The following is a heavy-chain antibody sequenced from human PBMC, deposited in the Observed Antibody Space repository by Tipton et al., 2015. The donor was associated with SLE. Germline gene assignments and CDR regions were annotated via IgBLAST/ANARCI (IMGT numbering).Heavy chain of an antibody. J-gene: IGHJ4*02. D-gene: IGHD4-17*01. CDR2: VYYSGTT. V-gene: IGHV4-39*07. CDR3: AKGRQKTYADTAY. Sequence: TLSLTCTVPGGSVSSSHYYWGWIRQPPGKGLEWIGSVYYSGTTYYNPSLKSRVTISVDTSKNQFSLRLSSVTAADTAVYYCAKGRQKTYADTAYWGQGPLVTV. CDR1: GGSVSSSHYY.